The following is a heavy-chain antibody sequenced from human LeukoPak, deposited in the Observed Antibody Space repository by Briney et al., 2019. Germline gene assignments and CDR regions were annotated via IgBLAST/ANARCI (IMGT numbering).Heavy chain of an antibody. Sequence: SETLSLTCAVYGGSFSGYYWSWIRQPPGKGLEWIGEINHSGSTNYNPSLKSRVTISVDTSKNQFSLKLSSVTAADTAVYYCASDDLAVAGTVSFDSWGQGTLLTVSS. J-gene: IGHJ4*02. CDR3: ASDDLAVAGTVSFDS. CDR2: INHSGST. V-gene: IGHV4-34*01. CDR1: GGSFSGYY. D-gene: IGHD6-19*01.